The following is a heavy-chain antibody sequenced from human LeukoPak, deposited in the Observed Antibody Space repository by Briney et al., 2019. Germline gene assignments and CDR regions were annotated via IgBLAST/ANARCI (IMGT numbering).Heavy chain of an antibody. D-gene: IGHD1-26*01. CDR2: IYYSGST. CDR1: GGSISSSSYY. CDR3: ARDPLGVGATTDY. V-gene: IGHV4-39*07. Sequence: SETLSLTCTVSGGSISSSSYYWGWIRQPPGKGLEWIGSIYYSGSTYYNPSLKSRVTISVDTSKNQFSLKLSSVTAADTAVYYCARDPLGVGATTDYWGQGTLVTVSS. J-gene: IGHJ4*02.